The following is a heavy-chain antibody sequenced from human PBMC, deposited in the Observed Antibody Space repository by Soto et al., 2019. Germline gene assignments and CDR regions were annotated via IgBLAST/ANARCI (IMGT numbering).Heavy chain of an antibody. J-gene: IGHJ6*02. CDR1: GFTFSSYW. D-gene: IGHD6-13*01. V-gene: IGHV3-7*01. Sequence: GGSLRLSCAASGFTFSSYWMSWVRKAPGKGLEGVAKIKQDGSEKYYVDSVKGRFTISIDNAKNSLYLQMNSLRAEDTAVYYCARDQVIAAAGYYYYGMDVWGQGTTVTVSS. CDR2: IKQDGSEK. CDR3: ARDQVIAAAGYYYYGMDV.